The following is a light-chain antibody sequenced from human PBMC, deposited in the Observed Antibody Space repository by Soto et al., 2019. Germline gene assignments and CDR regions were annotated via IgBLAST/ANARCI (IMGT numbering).Light chain of an antibody. CDR3: MQGTHWPWT. Sequence: DVVMTQSPLSLPVTLGQPASISCRSSQSLIHSDGNTYLNWFQQRPGQSPRRLIYKVSDRDSGVPDRFSGSGSGTDFTLKISRVEAEDVGVYYCMQGTHWPWTFGQGNKVEIK. J-gene: IGKJ1*01. CDR1: QSLIHSDGNTY. CDR2: KVS. V-gene: IGKV2-30*02.